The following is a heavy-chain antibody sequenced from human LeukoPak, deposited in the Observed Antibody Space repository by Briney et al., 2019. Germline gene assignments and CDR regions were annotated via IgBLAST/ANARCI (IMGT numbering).Heavy chain of an antibody. CDR1: GYTFTGYY. Sequence: ASVKVSCKASGYTFTGYYMHWVRQAPGQGLEWMGWINPNSGGTNYAQKFQGRVTMTRDTSISTAYMELSRLRSDDTAVYYCARNAEEMDPVVRGFDPWGQGTLVTVSS. V-gene: IGHV1-2*02. D-gene: IGHD2-2*01. CDR3: ARNAEEMDPVVRGFDP. J-gene: IGHJ5*02. CDR2: INPNSGGT.